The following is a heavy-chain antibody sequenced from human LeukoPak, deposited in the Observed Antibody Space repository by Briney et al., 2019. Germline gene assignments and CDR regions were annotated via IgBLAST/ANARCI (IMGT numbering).Heavy chain of an antibody. Sequence: PGGSLRLSCAASGCTFSSYGMHWVRQAPGKGLEWVAVISYDGSNKYYADSVKGRFTISRDNSKNTLYLQMNSLRAEDTAVYYCARDHAYCGGDCYSGGLDYWGQGTLVTVSS. D-gene: IGHD2-21*02. CDR1: GCTFSSYG. V-gene: IGHV3-30*03. CDR3: ARDHAYCGGDCYSGGLDY. CDR2: ISYDGSNK. J-gene: IGHJ4*02.